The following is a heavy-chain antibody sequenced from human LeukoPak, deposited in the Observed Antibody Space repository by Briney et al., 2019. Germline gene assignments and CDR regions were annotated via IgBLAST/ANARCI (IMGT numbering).Heavy chain of an antibody. J-gene: IGHJ4*02. V-gene: IGHV3-7*01. CDR2: IKPDGSDK. CDR3: ARESREGLDPFLSFDC. Sequence: PGGSLRLSCNASGFAFTTKWMIWARQAPGKGLEWVGYIKPDGSDKYYVDSVRGRFTISRDNAQDSLYLQMNSLRDEDSGVYYCARESREGLDPFLSFDCWGQGTHVTVSS. CDR1: GFAFTTKW. D-gene: IGHD5-24*01.